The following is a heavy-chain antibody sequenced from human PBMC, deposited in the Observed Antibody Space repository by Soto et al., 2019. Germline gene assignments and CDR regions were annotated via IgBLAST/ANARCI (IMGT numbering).Heavy chain of an antibody. J-gene: IGHJ4*02. V-gene: IGHV3-49*04. CDR1: GFTFGAYA. CDR3: TRGLTTRHETSPHYFAH. D-gene: IGHD4-17*01. Sequence: GGSLRLSCIASGFTFGAYALSWVRQAPGKGLEWVGFTRGNAYGGTTEYAASVQGRFTISRHDSKSIAYLQMNSLKTEDTSVHFCTRGLTTRHETSPHYFAHWRPGSQVTAAS. CDR2: TRGNAYGGTT.